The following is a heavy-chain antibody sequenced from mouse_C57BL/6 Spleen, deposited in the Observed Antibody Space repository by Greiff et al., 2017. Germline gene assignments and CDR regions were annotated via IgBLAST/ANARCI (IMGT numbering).Heavy chain of an antibody. V-gene: IGHV2-9-1*01. CDR1: GFSLTSYA. J-gene: IGHJ4*01. Sequence: VKLVESGPGLVAPSQSLSITCTVSGFSLTSYAISWVRQPPGKGLEWLGVLWTGGGTNYNSALKSGLSISKDNSKSQVFLKMNRLQTDDTTRYYCARKPRTGPGAMDYWGQGTSVTVSS. D-gene: IGHD3-1*01. CDR2: LWTGGGT. CDR3: ARKPRTGPGAMDY.